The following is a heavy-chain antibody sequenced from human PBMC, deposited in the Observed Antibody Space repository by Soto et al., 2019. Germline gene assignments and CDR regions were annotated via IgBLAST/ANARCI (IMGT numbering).Heavy chain of an antibody. CDR1: GGSINSTGYY. Sequence: SETLSLTCTVSGGSINSTGYYWGWIRQPPGKGLEWIGSIYYSGSTYYNPSLKSRVTISVDTSKNQFSLKLSSVTAADTAVYYCARRLYYDSSGFEGGGMDVWGQGTTVTVSS. D-gene: IGHD3-22*01. CDR3: ARRLYYDSSGFEGGGMDV. V-gene: IGHV4-39*01. CDR2: IYYSGST. J-gene: IGHJ6*02.